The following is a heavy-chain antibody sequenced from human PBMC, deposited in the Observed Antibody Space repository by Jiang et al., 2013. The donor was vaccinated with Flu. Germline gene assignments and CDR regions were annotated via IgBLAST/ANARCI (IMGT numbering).Heavy chain of an antibody. Sequence: SGSGLVKPSETLSLTCTVSSGPITDYYWSWIRQPPGKGLEWIGYIFYYGSTHYNPSLKSRVSISVDTSKNQFFLKLNSVTAADTAIYYCARFPPRXSGWSEFDAF. V-gene: IGHV4-59*01. D-gene: IGHD6-19*01. CDR1: SGPITDYY. CDR2: IFYYGST. J-gene: IGHJ3*01. CDR3: ARFPPRXSGWSEFDAF.